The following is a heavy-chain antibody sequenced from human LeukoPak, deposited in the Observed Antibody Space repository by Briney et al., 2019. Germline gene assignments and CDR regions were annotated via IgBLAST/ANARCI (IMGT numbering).Heavy chain of an antibody. CDR2: ISSSSSTI. J-gene: IGHJ4*02. V-gene: IGHV3-48*01. Sequence: GGTLRLSCAASGFTFSSYSMNWVRQAPGKGLEWVSYISSSSSTIYYADSVKGRFTISRDNAKNSLYLQMNSLRAKDTAVYYCARAGEYNWRPSGYWGQGTLVTVSS. CDR1: GFTFSSYS. D-gene: IGHD1-20*01. CDR3: ARAGEYNWRPSGY.